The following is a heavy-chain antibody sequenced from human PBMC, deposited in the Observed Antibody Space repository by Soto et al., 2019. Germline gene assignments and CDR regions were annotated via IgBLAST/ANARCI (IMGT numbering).Heavy chain of an antibody. V-gene: IGHV4-4*02. D-gene: IGHD3-16*01. CDR2: SYHFGSA. CDR3: ASRGGSQS. Sequence: PSETLSLTCVVSGGSIRSSNAWTWVRQPPGKGLEWIGESYHFGSANYKPSLKTRVTISVDKSRNQFSLTLTSVTAADTAVYYCASRGGSQSWGKGILVTVSS. CDR1: GGSIRSSNA. J-gene: IGHJ4*02.